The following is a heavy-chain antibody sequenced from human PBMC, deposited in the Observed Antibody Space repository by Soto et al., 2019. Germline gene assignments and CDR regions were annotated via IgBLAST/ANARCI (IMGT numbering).Heavy chain of an antibody. J-gene: IGHJ4*02. CDR1: GGSITSSSHY. Sequence: SETLSLTCTVSGGSITSSSHYWGWIRRAPGKGLECIGNIYYDGNTYYNPSLKSRVTISLDTSKNQFSLRLNSVTAADTAVYYCARSSIAPRLFMYPFDYWGQGTLVTVSS. V-gene: IGHV4-39*01. D-gene: IGHD6-6*01. CDR3: ARSSIAPRLFMYPFDY. CDR2: IYYDGNT.